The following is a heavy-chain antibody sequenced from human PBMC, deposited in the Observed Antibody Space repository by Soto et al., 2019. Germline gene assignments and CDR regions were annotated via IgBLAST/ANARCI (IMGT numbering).Heavy chain of an antibody. CDR3: ARASGYAFDY. D-gene: IGHD5-12*01. J-gene: IGHJ4*02. CDR2: ISSNGGST. CDR1: GFTFSSYA. Sequence: EVQLVESGGGLVQPGGSLRLSCAASGFTFSSYAMHWVRQAPGKGLEYVSAISSNGGSTYYANSVKGRFTISRDNSKNPLYLQMGSLRAEDVAVYSCARASGYAFDYWGQGTLVTVSS. V-gene: IGHV3-64*01.